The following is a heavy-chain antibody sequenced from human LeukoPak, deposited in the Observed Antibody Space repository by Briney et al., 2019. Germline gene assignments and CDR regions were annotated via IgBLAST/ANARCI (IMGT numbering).Heavy chain of an antibody. V-gene: IGHV3-7*01. CDR3: ARSRLYKYDSSGYYDRAPFDY. CDR1: GFSFSSYW. J-gene: IGHJ4*02. D-gene: IGHD3-22*01. Sequence: GGSLRLSCAASGFSFSSYWMSWVRQAPGKGLEWVANIKQDGSEKYYVDSVKGRFTIFRDNAKNSLYLQMNNLRAEDTAMYYCARSRLYKYDSSGYYDRAPFDYWGQGTLVTVSS. CDR2: IKQDGSEK.